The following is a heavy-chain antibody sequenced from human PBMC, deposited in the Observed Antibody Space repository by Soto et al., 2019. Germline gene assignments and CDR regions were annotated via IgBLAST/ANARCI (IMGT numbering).Heavy chain of an antibody. CDR1: GGSFIGYY. D-gene: IGHD4-17*01. Sequence: SETLSLTCAVYGGSFIGYYWSWIRQPPGKGLEWIGEINHSGSTNYNPSLKSRVTISVDTSKNQFSLKLSSVTAADTAVYYCARGPLGIYYGDYYLDYWGQGTLVTSPQ. CDR2: INHSGST. CDR3: ARGPLGIYYGDYYLDY. V-gene: IGHV4-34*01. J-gene: IGHJ4*02.